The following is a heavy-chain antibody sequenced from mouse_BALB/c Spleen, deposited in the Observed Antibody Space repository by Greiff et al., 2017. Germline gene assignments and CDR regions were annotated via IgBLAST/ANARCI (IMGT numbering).Heavy chain of an antibody. V-gene: IGHV5-6-2*01. CDR1: GFTFSSYY. CDR2: INSNGGST. Sequence: EVKVVESGGGLVKLGGSLKLSCAASGFTFSSYYMSWVRQTPEKRLELVAAINSNGGSTYYPDTVKGRFTISRDNAKNTLYLQMSSLKSEDTALYYCARQGDYYGSSYVAYWGQGTLVTVSA. CDR3: ARQGDYYGSSYVAY. D-gene: IGHD1-1*01. J-gene: IGHJ3*01.